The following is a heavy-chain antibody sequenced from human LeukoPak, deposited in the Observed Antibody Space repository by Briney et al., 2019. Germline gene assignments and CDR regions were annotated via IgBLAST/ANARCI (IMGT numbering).Heavy chain of an antibody. V-gene: IGHV3-23*01. D-gene: IGHD1-14*01. CDR2: ISGSGGST. J-gene: IGHJ4*02. CDR1: GFTLSNFW. Sequence: GGSLRLSCAASGFTLSNFWMHWVRQAPGKGLEWVSAISGSGGSTYYADSVKGRFTISRDNSKNTLYLQMNSLRAEDTAVYYCAKVRTGNRPYFDYWGQGTLVTVSS. CDR3: AKVRTGNRPYFDY.